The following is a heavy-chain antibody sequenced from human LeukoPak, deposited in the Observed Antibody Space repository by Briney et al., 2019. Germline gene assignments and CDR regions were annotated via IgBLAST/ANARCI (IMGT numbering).Heavy chain of an antibody. CDR3: AKDYVQHRYYYDSSGYYFDS. CDR2: ISGSGGST. D-gene: IGHD3-22*01. V-gene: IGHV3-23*01. CDR1: GFTFSSFA. Sequence: PVGCLRLSCAASGFTFSSFAMSWVRQAPGKGLEWVSGISGSGGSTYYADSVKGRFTISRDTSKNTLYLQMNSLRAEDTAVYYCAKDYVQHRYYYDSSGYYFDSWGQGTLVTVSS. J-gene: IGHJ4*02.